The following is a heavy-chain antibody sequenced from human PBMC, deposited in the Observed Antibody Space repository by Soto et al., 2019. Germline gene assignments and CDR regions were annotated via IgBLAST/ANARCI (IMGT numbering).Heavy chain of an antibody. CDR1: GGTFSSYA. D-gene: IGHD3-22*01. CDR3: ARRPYYYDSSAYWFDP. V-gene: IGHV1-69*13. Sequence: ASVKVSCKASGGTFSSYAISWVRQAPGQGLEWMGGIIPIFGTANYAQKFQGRVMITADESTSTAYMELSSLRSEDTAVYYCARRPYYYDSSAYWFDPWGQGTLVTVSS. J-gene: IGHJ5*02. CDR2: IIPIFGTA.